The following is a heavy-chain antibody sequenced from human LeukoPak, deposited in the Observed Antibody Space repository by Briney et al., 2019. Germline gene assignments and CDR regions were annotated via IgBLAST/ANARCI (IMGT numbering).Heavy chain of an antibody. Sequence: GGSQRLSCAASGFTFRNYWMGWVRQAPGKGLEWVANTKPDGSAEYYADSVRGRFTTSRDNANNLLYLQMNRLRAEDTAVYYCARPRMVRGVIDAFDIWGQGTMVTVSS. V-gene: IGHV3-7*03. D-gene: IGHD3-10*01. CDR2: TKPDGSAE. CDR3: ARPRMVRGVIDAFDI. CDR1: GFTFRNYW. J-gene: IGHJ3*02.